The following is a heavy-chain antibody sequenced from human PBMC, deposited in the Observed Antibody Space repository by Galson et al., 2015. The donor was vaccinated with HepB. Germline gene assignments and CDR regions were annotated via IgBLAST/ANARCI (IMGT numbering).Heavy chain of an antibody. V-gene: IGHV6-1*01. CDR1: GDSVSSNSAA. Sequence: CAISGDSVSSNSAAWNWIRQSPSRGLEWLGRTYYRSKWYNDYAVSVKSRITINPDTSKNQFSRQLNSVTPEDTAVYYCARTGVTAFSYYYYYGMDVWGQGTTVTVSS. CDR2: TYYRSKWYN. J-gene: IGHJ6*02. CDR3: ARTGVTAFSYYYYYGMDV. D-gene: IGHD2-21*02.